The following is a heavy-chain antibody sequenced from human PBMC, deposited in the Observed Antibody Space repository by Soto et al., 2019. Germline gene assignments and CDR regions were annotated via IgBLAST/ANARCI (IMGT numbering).Heavy chain of an antibody. V-gene: IGHV1-69*13. CDR1: GGTFSSYA. J-gene: IGHJ6*02. CDR2: IIPIFGTA. D-gene: IGHD5-18*01. Sequence: ASVKVSCKASGGTFSSYAISWVRQAPGQGLEWMGGIIPIFGTANYAQKFQGRVTITADESTSTAYMELSSLRSEDTAVYYCAIQGGDTAMVNVEGPGYYGMDVWGQGTTVTVSS. CDR3: AIQGGDTAMVNVEGPGYYGMDV.